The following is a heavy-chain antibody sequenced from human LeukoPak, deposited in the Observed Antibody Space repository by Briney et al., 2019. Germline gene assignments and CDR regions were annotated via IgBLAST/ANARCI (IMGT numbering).Heavy chain of an antibody. D-gene: IGHD5-18*01. CDR3: ARDNAAMVLTFDY. J-gene: IGHJ4*02. V-gene: IGHV3-48*01. CDR2: ISSSSSTI. Sequence: GGSLRLSCAASGFTFSSYSMNWVRQAPGKGLEWVSYISSSSSTIYYADSVKGRFTISRDNAKNSLYLQMNSLRAEDTAVYYCARDNAAMVLTFDYWGQGTLVTVSS. CDR1: GFTFSSYS.